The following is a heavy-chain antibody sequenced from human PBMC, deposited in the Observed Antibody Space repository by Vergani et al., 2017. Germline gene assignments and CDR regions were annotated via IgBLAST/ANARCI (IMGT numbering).Heavy chain of an antibody. CDR1: GFTFSSYS. V-gene: IGHV3-21*01. CDR3: ASLSLYDDILTDTYGMDV. Sequence: EVQLVESGGGLVQPGGSLRLSCAASGFTFSSYSMNWVRQAPGKGLEWVSSISSSSSYIYYADSVKGRFTISRDNAKNSLYLQMNSLRAEDTAVYYCASLSLYDDILTDTYGMDVWGQGTTVTVSS. J-gene: IGHJ6*02. D-gene: IGHD3-9*01. CDR2: ISSSSSYI.